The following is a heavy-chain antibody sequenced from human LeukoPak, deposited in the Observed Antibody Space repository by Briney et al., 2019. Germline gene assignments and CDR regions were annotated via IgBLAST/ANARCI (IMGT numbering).Heavy chain of an antibody. CDR3: ARVRGYDFRFDY. CDR2: ISSSGSTI. J-gene: IGHJ4*02. V-gene: IGHV3-48*03. Sequence: PGGSLRLSCAASGFTFSSYEMNWVRQAPGKGLEWVSYISSSGSTIYYADSVKGRFTISRDNAKNSLYLQMNSLGAEDTAVYYCARVRGYDFRFDYWGQGTLVTVSS. CDR1: GFTFSSYE. D-gene: IGHD3-3*01.